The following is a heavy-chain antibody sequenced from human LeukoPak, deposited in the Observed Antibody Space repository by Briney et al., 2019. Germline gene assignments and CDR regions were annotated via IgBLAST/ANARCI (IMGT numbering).Heavy chain of an antibody. Sequence: GGSLTLSCAASGFTFSDAWMSWVRQAPGKGLEWVARIKRKTQGGTTDYATPVKGRFTISRDDSKNTLYLQMNSLKIEDTAVYYCSAHMTSADYWGQGTLVTVSS. CDR1: GFTFSDAW. V-gene: IGHV3-15*01. CDR2: IKRKTQGGTT. D-gene: IGHD2-21*01. CDR3: SAHMTSADY. J-gene: IGHJ4*02.